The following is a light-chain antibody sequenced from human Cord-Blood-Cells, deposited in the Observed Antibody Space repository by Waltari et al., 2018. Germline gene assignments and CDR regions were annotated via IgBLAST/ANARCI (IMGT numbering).Light chain of an antibody. CDR2: AAS. CDR1: QGISSY. J-gene: IGKJ1*01. CDR3: QQSYSTPWT. Sequence: DIQMPQSPSSLSASVGDSVTITCRASQGISSYLNWYQQKPGKVPKLMIYAASSLQSGVPSRFSGSGSGTDFTLTISSLQPEDFATYDCQQSYSTPWTFGQGTKVEIK. V-gene: IGKV1-39*01.